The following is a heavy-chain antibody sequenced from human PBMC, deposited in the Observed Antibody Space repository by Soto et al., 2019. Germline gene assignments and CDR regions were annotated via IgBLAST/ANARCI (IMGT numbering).Heavy chain of an antibody. Sequence: SVKVSCKASGGTFSSYAISWVRQAPGQGLEWMGGIIPIFGTANYAQKFQGRVTITADKSTSTAYMELSSLRSEDTAVYYCARLLRSNYYGSGSYRFDPWGQGTLVTVSS. CDR2: IIPIFGTA. V-gene: IGHV1-69*06. D-gene: IGHD3-10*01. CDR1: GGTFSSYA. CDR3: ARLLRSNYYGSGSYRFDP. J-gene: IGHJ5*02.